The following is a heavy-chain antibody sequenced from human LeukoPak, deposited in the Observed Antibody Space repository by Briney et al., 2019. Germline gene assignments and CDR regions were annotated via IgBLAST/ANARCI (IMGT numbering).Heavy chain of an antibody. CDR2: IKHDGGVK. Sequence: GGSLRLSCAASGFTFSSYWMHWVRQAPGKGLEWVANIKHDGGVKYYVDSVKGRFTISRDNAKDSLYLQMHSLRAEDTAVYYCARAGATVVLDYWGQGTLVTVSS. CDR3: ARAGATVVLDY. CDR1: GFTFSSYW. D-gene: IGHD4-23*01. V-gene: IGHV3-7*01. J-gene: IGHJ4*02.